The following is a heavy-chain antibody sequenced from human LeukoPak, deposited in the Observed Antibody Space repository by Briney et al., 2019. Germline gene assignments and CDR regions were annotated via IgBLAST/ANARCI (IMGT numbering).Heavy chain of an antibody. CDR1: GYTFTGYY. J-gene: IGHJ4*02. CDR2: INPNSGGT. D-gene: IGHD3-3*01. Sequence: GASVKVSCKASGYTFTGYYMHWVRRAPGQGLEWMGWINPNSGGTNYAQKFQGRVTMTRDTSISTAYMELSSLRSEDTAVYYCATYPPGGFYYFDYWGQGTLVTVSS. V-gene: IGHV1-2*02. CDR3: ATYPPGGFYYFDY.